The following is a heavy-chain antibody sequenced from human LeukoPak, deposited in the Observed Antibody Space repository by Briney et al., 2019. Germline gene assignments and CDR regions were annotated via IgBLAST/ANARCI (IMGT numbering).Heavy chain of an antibody. CDR2: ISHDGSNK. Sequence: QPGGSLRLSCAASGFTFSSYAMHWVRQAPGKGLEWVAVISHDGSNKYYADSVKGRFTISRDNSKNTLYLQMNSLRAEDTAVYYCARGRFLEWLTTYYYYYGMDVWGQGTTVTVSS. D-gene: IGHD3-3*01. J-gene: IGHJ6*02. CDR3: ARGRFLEWLTTYYYYYGMDV. V-gene: IGHV3-30-3*01. CDR1: GFTFSSYA.